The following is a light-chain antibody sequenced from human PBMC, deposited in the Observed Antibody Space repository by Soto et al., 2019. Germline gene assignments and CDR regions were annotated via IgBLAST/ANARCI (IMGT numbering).Light chain of an antibody. CDR1: RSNIGANFD. J-gene: IGLJ3*02. CDR2: GNT. CDR3: QSYDSSLSGRKGV. V-gene: IGLV1-40*01. Sequence: QSVLTQPPSVSGAPGQRVTISCTGSRSNIGANFDVHWYQHLPGTAPKLLIYGNTNRPSGVPDRFSGSKSGTSASLAITGLQAEDEADYYCQSYDSSLSGRKGVFGGGTQLTVL.